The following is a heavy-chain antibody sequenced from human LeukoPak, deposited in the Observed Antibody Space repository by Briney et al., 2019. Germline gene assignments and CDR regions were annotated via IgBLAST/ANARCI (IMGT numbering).Heavy chain of an antibody. CDR3: AKERYYFDSSGYYNDAFDI. J-gene: IGHJ3*02. CDR1: GFTFSSYG. Sequence: GGSLRLSCAASGFTFSSYGMHWVRQAPGKGLEWVAFIRYDGSNKYYADSVKGRFTISRDNSKNTLYLQMNSLRTEDTAVYYCAKERYYFDSSGYYNDAFDIWGQGTMVTVSS. V-gene: IGHV3-30*02. D-gene: IGHD3-22*01. CDR2: IRYDGSNK.